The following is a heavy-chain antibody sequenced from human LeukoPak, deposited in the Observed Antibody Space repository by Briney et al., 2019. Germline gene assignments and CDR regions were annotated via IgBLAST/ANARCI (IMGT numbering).Heavy chain of an antibody. D-gene: IGHD3-9*01. V-gene: IGHV1-8*01. CDR1: GYTFTSYD. CDR2: MNPKSGNT. J-gene: IGHJ6*02. Sequence: ASVKVSCKASGYTFTSYDINWVRQATGQGLEWMGWMNPKSGNTGYAQKFQGRVTMTRNTSISTAYMELSSLRSEDTAVYYCARGRILRYFDWSSYYYYYGMDVWGQGTTVTVSS. CDR3: ARGRILRYFDWSSYYYYYGMDV.